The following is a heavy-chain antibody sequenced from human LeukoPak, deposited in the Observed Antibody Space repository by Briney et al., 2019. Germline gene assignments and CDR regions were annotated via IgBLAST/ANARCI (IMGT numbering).Heavy chain of an antibody. CDR1: GGSISSYY. D-gene: IGHD4-17*01. CDR3: ARVSYGDSVFDP. V-gene: IGHV4-59*12. CDR2: IYYSGST. Sequence: SETLSLTCTVSGGSISSYYWSWIRQPPGKGLEWIGYIYYSGSTNYNPSLKSRVTISVDTSKNQFSLKLSSVTAADTAVYYCARVSYGDSVFDPWGQGTLVTVSS. J-gene: IGHJ5*02.